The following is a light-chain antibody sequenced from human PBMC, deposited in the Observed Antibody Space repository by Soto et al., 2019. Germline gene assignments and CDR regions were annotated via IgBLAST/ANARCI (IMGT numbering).Light chain of an antibody. J-gene: IGKJ3*01. CDR3: QQYGSSVT. CDR1: QSVSSSY. Sequence: IVLTQSPGKLSLSPGERATLSCRASQSVSSSYLAWYQQKPGQAPRLLIYGASSRATGIPDRFSGSGSGTDFTLTISRLEPEDFAVYYCQQYGSSVTVGTGTKVAIK. V-gene: IGKV3-20*01. CDR2: GAS.